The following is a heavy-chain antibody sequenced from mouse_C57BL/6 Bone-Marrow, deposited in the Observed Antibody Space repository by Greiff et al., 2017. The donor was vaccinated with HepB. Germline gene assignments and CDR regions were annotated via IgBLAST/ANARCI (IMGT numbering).Heavy chain of an antibody. CDR3: ARHEARTAQAPYYAMDY. J-gene: IGHJ4*01. Sequence: VKLMESGAELVKPGASVKLSCKASGYTFTEYTIHWVKQRSGQGLEWIGWFYPGSGSIKYNEKFKDKATLTADKSSSTVYMELSRLTSEDSAVYFCARHEARTAQAPYYAMDYWGQGTSVTVSS. V-gene: IGHV1-62-2*01. CDR1: GYTFTEYT. D-gene: IGHD3-2*02. CDR2: FYPGSGSI.